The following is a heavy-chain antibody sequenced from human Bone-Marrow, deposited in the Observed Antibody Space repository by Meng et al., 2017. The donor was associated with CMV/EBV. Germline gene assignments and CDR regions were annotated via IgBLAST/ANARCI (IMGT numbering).Heavy chain of an antibody. V-gene: IGHV3-7*01. D-gene: IGHD6-19*01. CDR2: IKQDGSEK. CDR1: GFTFDDYA. Sequence: GESLKISCAASGFTFDDYAMHWVRQAPGKGLEWVANIKQDGSEKYYVDSVKGRFTISRDNSKNTLYLQMNSLRAEDTAVYYCAKDWTGSGWYNDWGQGTLVTVSS. J-gene: IGHJ4*01. CDR3: AKDWTGSGWYND.